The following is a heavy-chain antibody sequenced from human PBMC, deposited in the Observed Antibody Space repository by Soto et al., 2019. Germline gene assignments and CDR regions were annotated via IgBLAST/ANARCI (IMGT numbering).Heavy chain of an antibody. CDR2: IYYTGST. CDR1: GGSISSSSYY. V-gene: IGHV4-39*01. Sequence: SETLSLTCTVSGGSISSSSYYWGWVRQPPGKGLEWIGTIYYTGSTYYNPSLKSRVTISLDTSKNQFSLSLSSVTATDTAVYYCARLGYCSSSSCYRRAFDIWGQGTMVTVS. CDR3: ARLGYCSSSSCYRRAFDI. D-gene: IGHD2-2*01. J-gene: IGHJ3*02.